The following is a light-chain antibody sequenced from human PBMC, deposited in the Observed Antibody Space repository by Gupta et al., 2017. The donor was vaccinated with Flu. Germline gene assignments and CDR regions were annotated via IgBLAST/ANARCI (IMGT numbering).Light chain of an antibody. J-gene: IGLJ1*01. V-gene: IGLV3-1*01. CDR3: QTWDSSSSSYA. CDR2: QDD. CDR1: KLGDKN. Sequence: TCSGDKLGDKNVCWYQQKSGQPPVVVIYQDDRPPAGIPERFSGSYSGDTATLTIGGTQATDAADYYCQTWDSSSSSYAFGPGTTVTVL.